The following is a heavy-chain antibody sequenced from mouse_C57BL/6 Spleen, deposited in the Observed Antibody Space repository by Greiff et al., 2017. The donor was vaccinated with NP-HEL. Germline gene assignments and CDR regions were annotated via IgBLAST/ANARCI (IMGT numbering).Heavy chain of an antibody. CDR3: ARNPYCYSSSRSYAMDY. CDR1: GFTFSDYG. Sequence: EVQLVESGGGLVKPGGSLKLSCAASGFTFSDYGMHWVRQAPEKGLEWVAYISSGSSTIYYADTVKGRFTISRDNAKNTLFLQMTSLRSEDTAMYYCARNPYCYSSSRSYAMDYWGQGTSVTVSS. J-gene: IGHJ4*01. CDR2: ISSGSSTI. D-gene: IGHD1-1*01. V-gene: IGHV5-17*01.